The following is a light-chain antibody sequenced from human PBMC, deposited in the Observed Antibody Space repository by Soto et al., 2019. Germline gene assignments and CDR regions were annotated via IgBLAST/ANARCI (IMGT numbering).Light chain of an antibody. CDR3: QKYNNWPWT. CDR2: GAS. CDR1: QSVSSSY. Sequence: DIVLTPSPGTLSLSPGEIATLSCRASQSVSSSYLAWYQQKPGQAPRLLIYGASKRATGFPARFSGSGSGTDFTLTISSLQSEDFAVYYCQKYNNWPWTFGQGTKVDIK. V-gene: IGKV3-15*01. J-gene: IGKJ1*01.